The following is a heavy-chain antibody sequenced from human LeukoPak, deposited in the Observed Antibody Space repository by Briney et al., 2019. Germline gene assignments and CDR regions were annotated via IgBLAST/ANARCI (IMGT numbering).Heavy chain of an antibody. J-gene: IGHJ4*02. D-gene: IGHD2-21*02. CDR1: VYTFTAYY. Sequence: GASVKVSCKASVYTFTAYYLHWVRQAPGQGLEWMGWINPTSGVTNYAQNFQGRVTMTRDTSIDTAYMDLSRLSSDNTGVYYCGRVAYCGSGCYYFFDYWGQGTLVTVSS. CDR2: INPTSGVT. V-gene: IGHV1-2*02. CDR3: GRVAYCGSGCYYFFDY.